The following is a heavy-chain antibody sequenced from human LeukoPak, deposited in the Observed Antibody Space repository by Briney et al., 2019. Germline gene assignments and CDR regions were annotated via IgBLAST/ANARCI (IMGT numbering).Heavy chain of an antibody. J-gene: IGHJ6*03. D-gene: IGHD5-12*01. Sequence: NPSETLSLTCTVSGGSISSGDSYWSWIRQPPGKGLEWIGYIYSSGSTYYNPSLKSRVTISVDTSKNQFSLKLSSVTAADTAVYYCARLKEDIVATIKGDRYYYYYYMDVWGKGTTVTVSS. V-gene: IGHV4-30-4*01. CDR2: IYSSGST. CDR1: GGSISSGDSY. CDR3: ARLKEDIVATIKGDRYYYYYYMDV.